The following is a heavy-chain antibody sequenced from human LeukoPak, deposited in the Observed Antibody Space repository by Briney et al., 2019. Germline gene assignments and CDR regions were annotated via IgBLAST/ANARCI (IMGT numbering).Heavy chain of an antibody. CDR1: GYTFTSYA. CDR3: ARDHTHYGDYSSDC. V-gene: IGHV7-4-1*02. J-gene: IGHJ4*02. CDR2: INTNTGNP. Sequence: ASVKVSCKASGYTFTSYAMNWVRQAPGQGLEWMGWINTNTGNPTYAQGFTGRFVFSLDTSVSTTYLQISSLKAEDTAVYYCARDHTHYGDYSSDCWGQGTLVTVSS. D-gene: IGHD4-17*01.